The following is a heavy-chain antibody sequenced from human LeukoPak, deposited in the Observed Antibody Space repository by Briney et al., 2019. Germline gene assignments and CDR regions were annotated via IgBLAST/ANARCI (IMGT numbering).Heavy chain of an antibody. D-gene: IGHD5-18*01. CDR1: GFSLSTSGVG. CDR3: AHSPWAAMVNWFDP. CDR2: IYWDDDK. Sequence: SGPTLVNPTQTLTLTCTFSGFSLSTSGVGVGWIRQPRGKALEWLALIYWDDDKRYSPSPKSRLTITKDTSKNQVVLTMTNMDPVDTATYYCAHSPWAAMVNWFDPWGQGTLVTVSS. V-gene: IGHV2-5*02. J-gene: IGHJ5*02.